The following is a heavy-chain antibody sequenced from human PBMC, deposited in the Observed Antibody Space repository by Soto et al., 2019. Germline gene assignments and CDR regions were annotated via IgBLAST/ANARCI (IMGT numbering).Heavy chain of an antibody. V-gene: IGHV1-69*08. J-gene: IGHJ4*02. CDR1: VGTFSSYT. CDR2: IIPILGIA. Sequence: QVQLVQSGAEVKKPGSSVKVSCKASVGTFSSYTISWVRQAPGQGLEWMGRIIPILGIANYAQKFQGRVTITADKSTSTAYMGLSSLRSEDTAVYYCEREMAYYYDSSGYFYGSLDYWGQGTLVTVSS. CDR3: EREMAYYYDSSGYFYGSLDY. D-gene: IGHD3-22*01.